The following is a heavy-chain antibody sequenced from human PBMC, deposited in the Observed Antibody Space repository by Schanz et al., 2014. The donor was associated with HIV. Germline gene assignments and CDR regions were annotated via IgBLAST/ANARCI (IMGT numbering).Heavy chain of an antibody. D-gene: IGHD1-7*01. CDR3: AKDRITGTTGVPYYYYGMDV. CDR1: GFTFSSYA. Sequence: QVQLVESGGGVAQPGRSLRLACAASGFTFSSYAMHWVRQAPGTGLEWVAVIWYDATNDYYADSAKGRFTIARDNSKNTLHLQMNSLRAEDTAVYYCAKDRITGTTGVPYYYYGMDVWGQGTTVTVSS. J-gene: IGHJ6*02. CDR2: IWYDATND. V-gene: IGHV3-33*06.